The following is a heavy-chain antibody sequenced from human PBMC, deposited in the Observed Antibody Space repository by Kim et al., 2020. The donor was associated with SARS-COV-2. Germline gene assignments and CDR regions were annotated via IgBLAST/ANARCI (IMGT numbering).Heavy chain of an antibody. V-gene: IGHV3-21*01. CDR1: GFTFSSYS. CDR3: ARDYYDSSGYYSIDYYGMDV. CDR2: ISSSSSYI. J-gene: IGHJ6*02. D-gene: IGHD3-22*01. Sequence: GGSLRLSCAASGFTFSSYSMNWVRQAPGKGLEWVSSISSSSSYIYYADSVKGRFTISRDNAKNSLYLQMNSLRAEDTAVYYCARDYYDSSGYYSIDYYGMDVWGQGTTVTVSS.